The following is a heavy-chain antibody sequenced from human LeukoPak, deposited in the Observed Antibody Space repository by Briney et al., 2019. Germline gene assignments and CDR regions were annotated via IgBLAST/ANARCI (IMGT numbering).Heavy chain of an antibody. Sequence: PGGSLRLSCAASGFTFSSYAMSWVRQAPGKGLEWVSGISDSGGSTYYAESVKGRFTISRDNSKNTLYLQMNSLRAEDTAVYYCAKDLKLSTAPSGWGQGTLVTDSS. CDR1: GFTFSSYA. V-gene: IGHV3-23*01. CDR2: ISDSGGST. D-gene: IGHD4-17*01. J-gene: IGHJ4*02. CDR3: AKDLKLSTAPSG.